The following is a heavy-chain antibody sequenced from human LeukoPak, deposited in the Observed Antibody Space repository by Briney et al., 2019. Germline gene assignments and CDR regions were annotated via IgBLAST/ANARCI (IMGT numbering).Heavy chain of an antibody. CDR1: GFIVRSNY. CDR3: ASTHLGYCSSVSCQNDY. J-gene: IGHJ4*02. Sequence: GGSLRLSCAASGFIVRSNYMSWVRQAPGKGLEWVSDIYSCGSTYYADSVKGRFTISRDNSKNTLYLQMNSLRAEDTAVYYCASTHLGYCSSVSCQNDYWGQGTLVTVSS. V-gene: IGHV3-53*01. CDR2: IYSCGST. D-gene: IGHD2-15*01.